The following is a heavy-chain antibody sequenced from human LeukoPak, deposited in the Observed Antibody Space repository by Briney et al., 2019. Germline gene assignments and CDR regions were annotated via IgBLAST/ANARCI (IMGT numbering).Heavy chain of an antibody. CDR1: GFTFSTYD. D-gene: IGHD2-2*03. Sequence: GGSLRLSXAASGFTFSTYDMQWVRQAPGKGLEWVSGISRSGRTYYTDSVKGRFSISRDNSKDTLYLQMNSLRAEDTAVYYCAQGGYFAFDIWGQGTMVAVSS. V-gene: IGHV3-23*01. J-gene: IGHJ3*02. CDR3: AQGGYFAFDI. CDR2: ISRSGRT.